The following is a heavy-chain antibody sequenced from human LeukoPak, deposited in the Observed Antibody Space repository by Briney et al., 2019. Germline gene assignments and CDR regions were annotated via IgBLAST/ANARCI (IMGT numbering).Heavy chain of an antibody. D-gene: IGHD3-10*01. Sequence: PGGSLRLSCATSGFAFSNCGMSWVRQAPGQGLQWLSVIGGDATTYYADSVKGRFTVSRDNSENTLYLQMNSLGAEDTAVYYCAKGPYGLGIYYGMDVWGQGTTVTV. CDR1: GFAFSNCG. V-gene: IGHV3-23*01. J-gene: IGHJ6*02. CDR2: IGGDATT. CDR3: AKGPYGLGIYYGMDV.